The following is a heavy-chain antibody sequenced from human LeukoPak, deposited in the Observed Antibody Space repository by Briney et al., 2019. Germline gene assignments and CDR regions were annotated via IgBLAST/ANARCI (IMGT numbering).Heavy chain of an antibody. J-gene: IGHJ6*03. CDR2: ISSRGTTV. CDR1: GYSISSGYY. CDR3: ARVHGVCSTSTCYVANADV. D-gene: IGHD3-16*01. V-gene: IGHV3-11*04. Sequence: LSLTCAVSGYSISSGYYWGWLRQPPGKGLEWVSYISSRGTTVFYAGGLKGMFTISRENDRNSVFLQMSGLRDEDTATYYCARVHGVCSTSTCYVANADVWGKGTTVSVS.